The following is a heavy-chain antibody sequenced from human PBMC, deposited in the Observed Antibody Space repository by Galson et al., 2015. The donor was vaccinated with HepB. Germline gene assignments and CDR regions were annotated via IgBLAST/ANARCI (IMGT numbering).Heavy chain of an antibody. CDR1: GGSLTNYY. D-gene: IGHD4-11*01. J-gene: IGHJ6*02. CDR3: ARDVEGFVDYKIRGGMDV. CDR2: IYYSGAT. Sequence: SETLSLTCTVSGGSLTNYYWSWIRQSPGKGLEWIGNIYYSGATKYNPSVESRVAISIDTSKNQFSLEVTSVTAADTAVYYCARDVEGFVDYKIRGGMDVWGQGTTVTVSS. V-gene: IGHV4-59*01.